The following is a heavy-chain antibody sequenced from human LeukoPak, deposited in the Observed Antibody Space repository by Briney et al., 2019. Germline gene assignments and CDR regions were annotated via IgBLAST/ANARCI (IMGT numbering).Heavy chain of an antibody. J-gene: IGHJ6*03. V-gene: IGHV3-23*01. CDR1: GFTFSSYS. D-gene: IGHD3-22*01. CDR3: AKYPVVVITSSYYYYMDV. CDR2: ISGSGGST. Sequence: GGSLRLSCAASGFTFSSYSMNWVRQAPGKGLEWVSAISGSGGSTYYADSVKGRFTISRDNSKNTLYLQMNSLRAEDTAVYYCAKYPVVVITSSYYYYMDVWGKGTTVTVSS.